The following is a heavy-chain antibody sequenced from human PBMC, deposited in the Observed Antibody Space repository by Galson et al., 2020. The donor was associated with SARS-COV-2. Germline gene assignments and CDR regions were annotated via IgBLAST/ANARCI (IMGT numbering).Heavy chain of an antibody. V-gene: IGHV4-30-4*01. Sequence: SETLSLTCTVSGGSISSGDYYWSWIRQPPGKGLEWIGYIYYSGSTYYNPSLKSRVTISVDTSKNQFSLKLSSVTAADTAVYYCARGTTMVRGVIILFDYYYGMDVWGQGTTVTVSS. D-gene: IGHD3-10*01. CDR2: IYYSGST. J-gene: IGHJ6*02. CDR3: ARGTTMVRGVIILFDYYYGMDV. CDR1: GGSISSGDYY.